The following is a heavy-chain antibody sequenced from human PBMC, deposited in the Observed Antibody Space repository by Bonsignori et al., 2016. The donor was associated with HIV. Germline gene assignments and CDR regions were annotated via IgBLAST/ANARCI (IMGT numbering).Heavy chain of an antibody. Sequence: WIRQPPGKGLEWIGSIYYSGSTYYNPSLKSRVTISVDTTKNQFSLKLSSVTAADTAVYYCARDLLSLGAFDIWGQGTMVTVSS. CDR2: IYYSGST. J-gene: IGHJ3*02. D-gene: IGHD2/OR15-2a*01. V-gene: IGHV4-39*07. CDR3: ARDLLSLGAFDI.